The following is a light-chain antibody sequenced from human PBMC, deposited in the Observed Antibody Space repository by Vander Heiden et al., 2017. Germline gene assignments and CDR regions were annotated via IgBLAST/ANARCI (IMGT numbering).Light chain of an antibody. V-gene: IGKV1-27*01. CDR1: QDIRNF. CDR3: QKDNSVPPT. Sequence: DIQMTQSPSSLSASVGDRVTITCRASQDIRNFLAWYQQKPGKVPRLLIYATSTLQSGVPSRFSGSGSGTDFALTITSLQPEDVATYYCQKDNSVPPTFGGRTKVEIK. CDR2: ATS. J-gene: IGKJ4*01.